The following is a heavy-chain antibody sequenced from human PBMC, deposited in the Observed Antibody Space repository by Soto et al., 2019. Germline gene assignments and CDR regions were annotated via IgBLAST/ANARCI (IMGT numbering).Heavy chain of an antibody. Sequence: QVQLQESGPGLVKPSQTLSLTCTVSGGSISSGGYYWSWIRQHPGKGLEWIGYIYYSGSTYYNPSLKSRVTISVDTSKNQFSLKLRSVTAADTAVYYCARDSMGEDYYDSSGYTYYYGMDVWGQGTTVTVSS. D-gene: IGHD3-22*01. CDR1: GGSISSGGYY. V-gene: IGHV4-31*03. J-gene: IGHJ6*02. CDR3: ARDSMGEDYYDSSGYTYYYGMDV. CDR2: IYYSGST.